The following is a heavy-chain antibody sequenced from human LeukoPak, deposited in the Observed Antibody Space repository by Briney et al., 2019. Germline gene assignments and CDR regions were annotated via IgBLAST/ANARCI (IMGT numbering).Heavy chain of an antibody. CDR3: VTGSQSFYGMDV. CDR2: IYYSGST. D-gene: IGHD1-26*01. V-gene: IGHV4-39*07. CDR1: GGSISSSSYY. Sequence: SETLSLTCTVSGGSISSSSYYWGWIRQPPGKGLEWIGSIYYSGSTYYNPSLKSRVTISVDTSKNQFSLKLSSVTAADTAVYYCVTGSQSFYGMDVWGQGTTVTVSS. J-gene: IGHJ6*02.